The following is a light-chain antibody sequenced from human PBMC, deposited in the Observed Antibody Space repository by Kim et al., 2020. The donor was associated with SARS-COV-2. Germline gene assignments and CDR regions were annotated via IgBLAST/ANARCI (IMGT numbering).Light chain of an antibody. CDR2: QTS. Sequence: DIQMTQFPSTLSASVGDTVTITCRASQSVGSWLAWYQQKPGRAPKLLIWQTSSLDIGVPSRFSGSGSGTEFTLTINSLQPDDSATYYCQEYNDDSTFGLGTKVDIK. J-gene: IGKJ3*01. CDR1: QSVGSW. CDR3: QEYNDDST. V-gene: IGKV1-5*03.